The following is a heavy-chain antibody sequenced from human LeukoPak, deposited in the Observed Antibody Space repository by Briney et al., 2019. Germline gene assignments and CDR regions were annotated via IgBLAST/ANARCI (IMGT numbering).Heavy chain of an antibody. CDR2: IIPILGIA. CDR3: ATYYYDTINWFDP. CDR1: GGTFSSYA. Sequence: GASVKVSCKASGGTFSSYAISWGRQAPGQGLEWMGRIIPILGIANYAQKFQGRVTITADKSTSTAYMELSSLRSEDTAVYYCATYYYDTINWFDPWGQGTLVTVSS. D-gene: IGHD3-22*01. V-gene: IGHV1-69*04. J-gene: IGHJ5*02.